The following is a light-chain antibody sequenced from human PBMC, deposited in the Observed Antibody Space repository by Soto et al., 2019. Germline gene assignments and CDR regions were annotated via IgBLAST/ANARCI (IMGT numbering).Light chain of an antibody. Sequence: EIVMTQSPATLSVSPGERATLSCRASQSVRGNLAWYQQKPVQSPRLLIFGASTRATGVPDRFSGSGSGAEFILTISSLQSEDFAIYYCQHYDAWPRTFGLGTKVEV. CDR3: QHYDAWPRT. CDR1: QSVRGN. V-gene: IGKV3-15*01. J-gene: IGKJ1*01. CDR2: GAS.